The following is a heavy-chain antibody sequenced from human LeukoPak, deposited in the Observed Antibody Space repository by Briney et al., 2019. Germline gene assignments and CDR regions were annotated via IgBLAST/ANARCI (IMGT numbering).Heavy chain of an antibody. D-gene: IGHD6-25*01. CDR2: IYTSGST. CDR3: ASAAPYYYYMDV. CDR1: GGSISSYY. J-gene: IGHJ6*03. V-gene: IGHV4-4*09. Sequence: SETLSLTCTVSGGSISSYYWSWIRQPPGKGLEWIGYIYTSGSTNYNPSLKSRVTISVDTSKNQFSLKLSSVTAADTAVYYCASAAPYYYYMDVWGEGTTVTVSS.